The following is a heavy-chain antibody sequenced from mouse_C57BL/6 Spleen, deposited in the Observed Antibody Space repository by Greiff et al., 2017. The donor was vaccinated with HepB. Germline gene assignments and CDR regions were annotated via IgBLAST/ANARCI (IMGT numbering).Heavy chain of an antibody. CDR2: ISSGGSYT. CDR3: ARDGYDYDVNYFDY. Sequence: EVKLMESGGDLVKPGGSLKLSCAASGFTFSSYGMSWVRQTPDKRLEWVATISSGGSYTYYPDSVKGRFTISRDNAKNTLYLQMSSLKSEDTAMYYCARDGYDYDVNYFDYWGQGTTLTVSS. CDR1: GFTFSSYG. V-gene: IGHV5-6*01. J-gene: IGHJ2*01. D-gene: IGHD2-4*01.